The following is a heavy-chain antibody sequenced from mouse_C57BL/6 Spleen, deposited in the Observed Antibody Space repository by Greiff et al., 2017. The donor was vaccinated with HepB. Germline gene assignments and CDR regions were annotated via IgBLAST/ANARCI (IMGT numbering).Heavy chain of an antibody. CDR3: ARWKYYYGSRGDYYAMDY. CDR2: INPSNGGT. D-gene: IGHD1-1*01. CDR1: GYTFTSYW. V-gene: IGHV1-53*01. J-gene: IGHJ4*01. Sequence: QVQLQQPGPELVKPGASVKLSCKASGYTFTSYWMHWVKQRPGQGLEWIGNINPSNGGTNYNEKFKSKATLTVDKSSSTAYMQLSSLTSEASAVYYCARWKYYYGSRGDYYAMDYWGQGTSVTVSS.